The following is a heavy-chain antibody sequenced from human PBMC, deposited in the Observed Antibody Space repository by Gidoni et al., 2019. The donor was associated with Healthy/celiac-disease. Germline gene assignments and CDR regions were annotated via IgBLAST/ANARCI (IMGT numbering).Heavy chain of an antibody. V-gene: IGHV3-43*01. CDR3: AKDGERFGELSDLYWYFDL. CDR1: GFTFDDYT. Sequence: EVQLVESGGVVVQPGGSLRLSCAASGFTFDDYTMHWVRQAPGKGLEWVSLISWDGGSTYYADSVKGRFTISRDNSKNSLYLQMNSLRTEDTALYYCAKDGERFGELSDLYWYFDLWGRGTLVTVSS. D-gene: IGHD3-10*01. J-gene: IGHJ2*01. CDR2: ISWDGGST.